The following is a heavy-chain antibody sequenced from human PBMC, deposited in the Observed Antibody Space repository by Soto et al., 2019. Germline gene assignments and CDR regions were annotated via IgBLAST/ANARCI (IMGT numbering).Heavy chain of an antibody. Sequence: QEQLVESGGGVVQPGRSLRLSCAASGFTFSNYGIHWVRQAPGKGLEWVAVISYDGSNRYYAESVKGRFTISRDNSKNTLGLEMTRLRAEDTAVYHCSKQLLPHTDALDAWGQGTPVTVSS. CDR2: ISYDGSNR. V-gene: IGHV3-30*18. CDR3: SKQLLPHTDALDA. J-gene: IGHJ3*01. D-gene: IGHD2-15*01. CDR1: GFTFSNYG.